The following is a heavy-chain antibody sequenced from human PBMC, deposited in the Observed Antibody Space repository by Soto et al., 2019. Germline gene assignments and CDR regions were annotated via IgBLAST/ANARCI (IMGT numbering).Heavy chain of an antibody. CDR1: GYSISSGYY. D-gene: IGHD3-22*01. Sequence: SETLSLTCAVSGYSISSGYYWGWLRQPPGKGLEWIGSIYPGGSTYYNPSLNSRVTLSIDMTNNHVSLILNSVTAADTAVYYRARVGPWVPYYYDSSPYTFENWFDPWGQGTLVTVSS. CDR3: ARVGPWVPYYYDSSPYTFENWFDP. J-gene: IGHJ5*02. CDR2: IYPGGST. V-gene: IGHV4-38-2*01.